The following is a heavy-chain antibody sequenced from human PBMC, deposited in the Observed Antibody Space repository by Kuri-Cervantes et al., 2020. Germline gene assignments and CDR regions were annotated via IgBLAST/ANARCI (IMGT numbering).Heavy chain of an antibody. V-gene: IGHV3-74*01. J-gene: IGHJ4*02. D-gene: IGHD2-21*02. CDR3: ARGEVVTATAY. Sequence: GGSLRLSCAASGFTFSSYGMHWVRQAPGKGLVWVSRINSDGSITSYADSVKGRFTISRDNAKNTLYLQMNSLRAEDTAVYYCARGEVVTATAYWGQGTLVTVSS. CDR1: GFTFSSYG. CDR2: INSDGSIT.